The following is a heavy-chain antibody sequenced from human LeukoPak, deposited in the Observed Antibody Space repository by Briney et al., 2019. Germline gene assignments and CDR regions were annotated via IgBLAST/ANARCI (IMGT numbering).Heavy chain of an antibody. CDR2: ISYDGSNK. V-gene: IGHV3-30*18. CDR3: AKESYGRSGYFDY. J-gene: IGHJ4*02. D-gene: IGHD5-18*01. CDR1: GFTFSSYG. Sequence: GRSLRLSCAASGFTFSSYGMHWVRQAPGKGLEWVAVISYDGSNKYYADSVKGRFTISRDNSKNTLYLQMNSLRAEDTAVYYCAKESYGRSGYFDYWGQGTLVTVSS.